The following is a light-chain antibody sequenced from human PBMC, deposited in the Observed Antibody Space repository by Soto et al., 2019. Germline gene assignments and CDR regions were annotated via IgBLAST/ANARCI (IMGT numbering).Light chain of an antibody. CDR3: QHIHSIPIT. V-gene: IGKV1-39*01. CDR1: QSVSSD. CDR2: AAS. J-gene: IGKJ5*01. Sequence: EIQMTQSPSSLSASVGDRVTITCRASQSVSSDLNWYQQKAGKAPKLLIYAASSLQSGVPSRFSGSGSGTHFILTISSLQPEDFATYYCQHIHSIPITFGQGTRLEI.